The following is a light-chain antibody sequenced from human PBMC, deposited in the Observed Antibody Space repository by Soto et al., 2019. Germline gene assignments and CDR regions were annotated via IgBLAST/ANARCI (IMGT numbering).Light chain of an antibody. CDR3: LQYYSYPHT. Sequence: AIRMTQSPSSFSASTGDRVTITCRSSQGISSYLAWYQQKPGKAPKLLIYAASTLQSGVPSRLSGSGSGTDFTLTIRRRQAEDFATYYCLQYYSYPHTFGQGTKVEIK. CDR2: AAS. J-gene: IGKJ1*01. V-gene: IGKV1-8*01. CDR1: QGISSY.